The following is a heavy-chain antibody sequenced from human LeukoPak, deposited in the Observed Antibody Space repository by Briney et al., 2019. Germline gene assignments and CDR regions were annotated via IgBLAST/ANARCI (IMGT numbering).Heavy chain of an antibody. Sequence: GGSLRLSCAASEFSVGSNYMTWVRQAPGKGLEWVSLIYSGGSTYYADSVKGRFTISRDNSKNTLYLQMNSLRAEDTAVYYCAKRPTLLDWAFDPWGQGTLVTVSS. D-gene: IGHD3-9*01. CDR3: AKRPTLLDWAFDP. V-gene: IGHV3-66*01. CDR2: IYSGGST. CDR1: EFSVGSNY. J-gene: IGHJ5*02.